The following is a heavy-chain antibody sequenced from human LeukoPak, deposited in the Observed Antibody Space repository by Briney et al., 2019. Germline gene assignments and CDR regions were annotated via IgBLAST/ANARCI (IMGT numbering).Heavy chain of an antibody. J-gene: IGHJ5*02. CDR1: GGSISSGDYY. V-gene: IGHV4-31*03. Sequence: PSETLSLTCTVSGGSISSGDYYWSWIRQHPGKGLEWIGYIYYSGSTYYTPSLKSRVTISVDTSKNQFSLKLSSVTAADTAVYYCARVRHRYCSGGSCYSTLALYGWFDPWGQGTLVTVSS. CDR2: IYYSGST. D-gene: IGHD2-15*01. CDR3: ARVRHRYCSGGSCYSTLALYGWFDP.